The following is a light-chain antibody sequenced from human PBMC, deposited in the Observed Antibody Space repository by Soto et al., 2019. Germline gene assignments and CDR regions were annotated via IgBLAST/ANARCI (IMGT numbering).Light chain of an antibody. CDR2: GAS. CDR3: QQYGSSPVT. CDR1: QSVSSSY. J-gene: IGKJ2*01. V-gene: IGKV3-20*01. Sequence: EIVLTQSPGTLSLSPGERATLSCRASQSVSSSYLAWYQQKPGQAPRLLIYGASSRATGIPDRFSGSGSGTDVTLTISRLEPEDFAVYSCQQYGSSPVTFGQGTKLEIK.